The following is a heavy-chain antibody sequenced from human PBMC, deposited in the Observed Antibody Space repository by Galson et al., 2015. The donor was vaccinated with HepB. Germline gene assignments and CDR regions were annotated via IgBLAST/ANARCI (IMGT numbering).Heavy chain of an antibody. CDR3: AKASSGWYFSYLDH. D-gene: IGHD6-19*01. CDR2: INWSGERI. Sequence: SLRLSCAASGFMFDDYAMHWVRQRPGKGLEWVSGINWSGERIEYADSVKGRFTISRDNAKNSLYLQMNSLRGEDTALYYCAKASSGWYFSYLDHWGQGALVTVSS. V-gene: IGHV3-9*01. CDR1: GFMFDDYA. J-gene: IGHJ4*02.